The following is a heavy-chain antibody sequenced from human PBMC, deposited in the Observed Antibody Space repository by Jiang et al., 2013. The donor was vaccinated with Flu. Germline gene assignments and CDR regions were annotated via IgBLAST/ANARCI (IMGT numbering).Heavy chain of an antibody. J-gene: IGHJ4*02. CDR2: MYYSGST. CDR1: GGSVSATSYY. D-gene: IGHD2-15*01. V-gene: IGHV4-39*07. CDR3: ARLYCSGGSCCEDY. Sequence: LLKPSETLSLTCTVSGGSVSATSYYWGWIRQPPGKGLEWIGSMYYSGSTYYNPSLKSRVTISVDTSDNQFSLRLNSVTAADTAVYYCARLYCSGGSCCEDYWGQGTLVAVSS.